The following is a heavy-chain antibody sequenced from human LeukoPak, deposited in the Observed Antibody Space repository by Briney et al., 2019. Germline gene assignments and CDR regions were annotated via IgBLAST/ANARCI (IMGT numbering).Heavy chain of an antibody. CDR3: ASQLTGYYKSFDY. Sequence: PSETLSLTCTVSGGSISSYYWSWIRQPPGKGLEWIGYIYTSGSTNYNPSLKSRVTISVDTSKNQFSLKLSSVTAADTAVYYCASQLTGYYKSFDYWGQGTLVTVSS. J-gene: IGHJ4*02. D-gene: IGHD3-9*01. CDR2: IYTSGST. CDR1: GGSISSYY. V-gene: IGHV4-4*08.